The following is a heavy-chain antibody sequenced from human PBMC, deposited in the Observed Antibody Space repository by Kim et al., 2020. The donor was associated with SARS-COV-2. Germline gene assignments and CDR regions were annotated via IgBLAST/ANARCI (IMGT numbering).Heavy chain of an antibody. CDR2: IYYSCST. CDR3: ARGHYDVLAGPSRAFDI. J-gene: IGHJ3*02. V-gene: IGHV4-31*03. D-gene: IGHD3-9*01. Sequence: SETLSLTCTVSGGSISSGGYYWSWIRQHPGKGLEWIGYIYYSCSTYSNPSLKRRVTISVDTSKNQFSLKLSPVTAAATAVYYCARGHYDVLAGPSRAFDIWGQGKMVTVSS. CDR1: GGSISSGGYY.